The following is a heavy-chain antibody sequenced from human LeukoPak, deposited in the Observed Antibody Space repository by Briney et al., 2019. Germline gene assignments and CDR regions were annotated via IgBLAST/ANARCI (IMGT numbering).Heavy chain of an antibody. CDR1: GGSISSSGYY. CDR3: ATRSYCYDSSGYE. V-gene: IGHV4-39*01. D-gene: IGHD3-22*01. J-gene: IGHJ4*02. Sequence: SETLSLTCTVSGGSISSSGYYWGWIRQPPGKGLEWIGSIYYSGSTYYNPSLRSRVTISVDTSKNQFSLKLSSVTAADTAVYCCATRSYCYDSSGYEWGQGTLVTVSS. CDR2: IYYSGST.